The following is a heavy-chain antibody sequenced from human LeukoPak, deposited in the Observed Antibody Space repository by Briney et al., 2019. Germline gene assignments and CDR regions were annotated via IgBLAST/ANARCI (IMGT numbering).Heavy chain of an antibody. CDR1: GGSFSNYY. D-gene: IGHD5-24*01. J-gene: IGHJ4*02. Sequence: SETLSLTCAVYGGSFSNYYWSWIRQPPGKGLEWIGEINHSGSTNYNPSLKSRVTISVDTSKNQFSLKLRSVTAADTAVYARHRGYNPPDYWGLGTLVTVSS. CDR3: HRGYNPPDY. V-gene: IGHV4-34*01. CDR2: INHSGST.